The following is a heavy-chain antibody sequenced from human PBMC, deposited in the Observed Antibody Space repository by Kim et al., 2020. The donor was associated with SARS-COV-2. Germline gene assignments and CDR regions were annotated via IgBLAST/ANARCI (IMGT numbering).Heavy chain of an antibody. D-gene: IGHD3-10*01. CDR1: GFTFSNAW. Sequence: GGSLRLSCAASGFTFSNAWMSWVRQAPGKGLEWVGRIKSKTDGGTTDYAAPVKGRFTISRDDSKNTLYLQMNSLKTEDTAVYYCTTAFLPYGSGSLDYWGQGTLVTVSS. CDR2: IKSKTDGGTT. CDR3: TTAFLPYGSGSLDY. V-gene: IGHV3-15*01. J-gene: IGHJ4*02.